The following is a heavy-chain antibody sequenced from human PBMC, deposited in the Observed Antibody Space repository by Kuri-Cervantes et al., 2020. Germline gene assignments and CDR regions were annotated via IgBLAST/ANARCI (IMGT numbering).Heavy chain of an antibody. Sequence: GGSLRLSCAASGFTFSKYGMHWVRQAPGKGLEWVAVISYDGSNKYYADSVRGRFTISRDNSKNTLYLQMNSLRAEDTAVYYCAKEKAYSSTYYYGMDVWGQGTTVTVSS. D-gene: IGHD6-13*01. CDR1: GFTFSKYG. CDR3: AKEKAYSSTYYYGMDV. J-gene: IGHJ6*02. CDR2: ISYDGSNK. V-gene: IGHV3-30*18.